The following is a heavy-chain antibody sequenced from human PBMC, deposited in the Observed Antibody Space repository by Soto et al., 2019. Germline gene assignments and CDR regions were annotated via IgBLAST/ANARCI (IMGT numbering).Heavy chain of an antibody. J-gene: IGHJ4*02. CDR3: ARGAGFWSGYYDAPGY. CDR1: GFTFSSYG. D-gene: IGHD3-3*01. CDR2: IWYDGSNK. V-gene: IGHV3-33*01. Sequence: QVQLVESGGGVVQPGRSLRLSCAASGFTFSSYGMHWVRQAPGKGLEWVAVIWYDGSNKYYADSVKGRFTISRDNSKNTLYLHMNSLRAEDTAVYYCARGAGFWSGYYDAPGYWGQGTLVTVSS.